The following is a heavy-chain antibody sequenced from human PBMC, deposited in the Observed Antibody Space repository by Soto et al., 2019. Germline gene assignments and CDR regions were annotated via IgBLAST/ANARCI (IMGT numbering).Heavy chain of an antibody. CDR3: AIPDDFYGDYIDYYGMDV. Sequence: QVQLVESGGGVVQPGRSLRLSCAASGFTFSSYGMHWVRQAPGKGLEWVAVISYDGSNKYYADSVKGRFTISRDNSKNTLYLQMNSLRAEDTAVYYCAIPDDFYGDYIDYYGMDVWGQGTTVTVSS. D-gene: IGHD4-17*01. CDR2: ISYDGSNK. V-gene: IGHV3-30*03. J-gene: IGHJ6*02. CDR1: GFTFSSYG.